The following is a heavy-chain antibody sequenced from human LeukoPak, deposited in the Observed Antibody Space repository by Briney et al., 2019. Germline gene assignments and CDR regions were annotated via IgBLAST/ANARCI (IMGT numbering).Heavy chain of an antibody. D-gene: IGHD6-13*01. J-gene: IGHJ4*02. CDR2: IRSKAYGGTT. CDR3: VKDGAAAGTTFWDY. V-gene: IGHV3-49*04. Sequence: GGSLRLSCAASGFTFSSYWMHWVRQAPGKGLEWVGFIRSKAYGGTTEYAASVKGRFTISRDDSKSIAYLQMNSLKTEDTAVYYCVKDGAAAGTTFWDYWGQGTLVTVSS. CDR1: GFTFSSYW.